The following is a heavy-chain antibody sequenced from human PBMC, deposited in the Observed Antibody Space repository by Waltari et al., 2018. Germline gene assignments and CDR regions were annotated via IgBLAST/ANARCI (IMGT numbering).Heavy chain of an antibody. J-gene: IGHJ3*02. CDR2: INHSGST. Sequence: QVQLQQWGAGLLKPSETLSLTCAVSGGSFSGYYWSWIRQPPGKGLEWIGEINHSGSTNYNPSLKSRVTISVDTPKNQFSLKLSSVTAADTAVYYCARAFRVVPAAISAFEIWGQGTMVTVSS. CDR3: ARAFRVVPAAISAFEI. CDR1: GGSFSGYY. V-gene: IGHV4-34*01. D-gene: IGHD2-2*02.